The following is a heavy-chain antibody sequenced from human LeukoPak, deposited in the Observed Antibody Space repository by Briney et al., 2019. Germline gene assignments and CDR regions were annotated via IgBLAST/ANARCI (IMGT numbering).Heavy chain of an antibody. CDR1: GYTFTGYY. CDR2: INPSGGST. CDR3: ARFAVHRRITVPGQFGLDY. V-gene: IGHV1-46*01. Sequence: ASVKVSCKASGYTFTGYYMHWVRQAPGQGLEWMGWINPSGGSTNYAQKVQGRVTMTRHTSTSTVYMELGSLRSEDTAVYYCARFAVHRRITVPGQFGLDYWGQGTLVSVSS. D-gene: IGHD6-19*01. J-gene: IGHJ4*02.